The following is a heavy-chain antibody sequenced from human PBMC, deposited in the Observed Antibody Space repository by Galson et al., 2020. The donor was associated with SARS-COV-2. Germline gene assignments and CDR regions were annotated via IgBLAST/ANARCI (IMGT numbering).Heavy chain of an antibody. CDR2: VNHSGNT. V-gene: IGHV4-34*01. Sequence: SQTLSLTCAVYGGSFNNYFWSWVRQPPGKSLEWIGEVNHSGNTKYKPSLKSRVNISVDTAKNQFSLKLNSVTAADTAVYYCARGYLTVTMVVVVFTGRQYFFDFWGQGTSVTVSP. CDR3: ARGYLTVTMVVVVFTGRQYFFDF. CDR1: GGSFNNYF. J-gene: IGHJ4*02. D-gene: IGHD2-21*01.